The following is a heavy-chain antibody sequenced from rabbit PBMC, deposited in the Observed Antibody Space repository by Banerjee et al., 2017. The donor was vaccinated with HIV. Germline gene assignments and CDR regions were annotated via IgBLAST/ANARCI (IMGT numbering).Heavy chain of an antibody. V-gene: IGHV1S45*01. CDR3: ARVQGNYGYGGYASAFSL. CDR2: INTSSGNT. J-gene: IGHJ4*01. CDR1: GFSFSNKYV. D-gene: IGHD6-1*01. Sequence: QEQLEESGGGLVKPEGSLTLTCKASGFSFSNKYVMCWVRQAPGKGLEWIACINTSSGNTVCASWAKGRFTISKTSSTTVTLQMTSLTVADTATYFCARVQGNYGYGGYASAFSLWGPGPLVPVS.